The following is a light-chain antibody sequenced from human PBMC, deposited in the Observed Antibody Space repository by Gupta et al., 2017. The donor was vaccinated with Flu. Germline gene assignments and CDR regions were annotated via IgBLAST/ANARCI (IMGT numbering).Light chain of an antibody. J-gene: IGLJ3*02. CDR2: SNN. Sequence: QSVLSQPPSASGTPGQSVTISCSASSSNTGSNIVNCYQQFPGTAPKLLIYSNNRRPSGVPDRFSGSTSGTSASLATSGLPSEDEADYYCAAWDASLNGPVFGGGTKLTVL. V-gene: IGLV1-44*01. CDR1: SSNTGSNI. CDR3: AAWDASLNGPV.